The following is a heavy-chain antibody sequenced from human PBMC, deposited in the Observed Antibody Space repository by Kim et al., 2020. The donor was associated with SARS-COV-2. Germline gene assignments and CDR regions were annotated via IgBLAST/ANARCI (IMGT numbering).Heavy chain of an antibody. Sequence: GGSLRLFCTASAFSLRTFGVHWVRQAAGKGLEWVAMISHDGSEKFYTESVKGRFTLSRDDSQNTVHLEMNSLRAEDTALYYCSKDVYSSGWYNYFDSWG. J-gene: IGHJ5*01. D-gene: IGHD6-19*01. CDR2: ISHDGSEK. CDR1: AFSLRTFG. CDR3: SKDVYSSGWYNYFDS. V-gene: IGHV3-30*18.